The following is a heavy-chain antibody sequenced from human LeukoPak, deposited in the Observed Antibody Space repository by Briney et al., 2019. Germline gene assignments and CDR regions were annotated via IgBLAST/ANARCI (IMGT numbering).Heavy chain of an antibody. J-gene: IGHJ5*02. CDR2: ISSSSSYI. D-gene: IGHD2-2*02. Sequence: GGSLRLSCAASGFTFSSYSMNWVRQAPGKGLEWVSSISSSSSYIYYADSVKGRFTISRDNAKNSLYLQMNSLRAEDTALYHCARDSFPRYPFDPWGQGTLVTVSS. CDR1: GFTFSSYS. V-gene: IGHV3-21*04. CDR3: ARDSFPRYPFDP.